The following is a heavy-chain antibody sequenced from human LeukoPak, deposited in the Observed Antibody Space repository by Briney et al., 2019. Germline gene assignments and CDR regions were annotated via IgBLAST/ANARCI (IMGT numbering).Heavy chain of an antibody. CDR2: ISSSGSTI. J-gene: IGHJ6*04. Sequence: GGSLRLSCAASGFTFSSYEMNWVRQAPGKGLEWVSYISSSGSTIYYADSVKGRFTISRDNAKNSLYLQMNSLRAEDTAVYYCAELGITMIGGVWGKGTADTISS. D-gene: IGHD3-10*02. CDR3: AELGITMIGGV. CDR1: GFTFSSYE. V-gene: IGHV3-48*03.